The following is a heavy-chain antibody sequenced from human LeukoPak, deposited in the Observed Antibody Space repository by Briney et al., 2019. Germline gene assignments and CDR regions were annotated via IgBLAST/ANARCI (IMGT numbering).Heavy chain of an antibody. J-gene: IGHJ4*02. V-gene: IGHV4-4*02. CDR1: GGSISSSNW. CDR2: IYHSGST. D-gene: IGHD6-13*01. Sequence: SETLSLTCAVSGGSISSSNWWSWVRQPPGKGLEWIGEIYHSGSTNYNPSLKSRVTISVDRSKNQFSLKLSSVTAADTAVYYCARFSRGIAAAGTPYWGQGTLVTVSS. CDR3: ARFSRGIAAAGTPY.